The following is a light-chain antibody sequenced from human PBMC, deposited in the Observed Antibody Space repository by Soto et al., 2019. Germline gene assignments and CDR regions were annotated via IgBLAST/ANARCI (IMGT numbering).Light chain of an antibody. V-gene: IGLV2-14*01. J-gene: IGLJ1*01. CDR3: SSYRSSTTFV. Sequence: QSALTQPASVSGSPGQSITIPCNGSSSDVGAYNYVSWYQQYPGKAPKVIIFEVRKRPSGVSNRFSGSKSGDTASLTISGLQADDEADYYCSSYRSSTTFVFGTGTKVTVL. CDR1: SSDVGAYNY. CDR2: EVR.